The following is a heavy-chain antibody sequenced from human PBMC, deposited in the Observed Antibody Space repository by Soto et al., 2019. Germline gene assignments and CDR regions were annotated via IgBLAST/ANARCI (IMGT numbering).Heavy chain of an antibody. D-gene: IGHD3-3*01. Sequence: GGSLRLSCAASGFTFSSYAMSWVRQAPGKGLEWVSAISGSGGSTYYADSVKGRFPISRDNSKNTLYLQMNSLRAEDTAVYYCAKSTPEWLLEDYYYMDVWGKGTTVTVSS. CDR3: AKSTPEWLLEDYYYMDV. J-gene: IGHJ6*03. V-gene: IGHV3-23*01. CDR1: GFTFSSYA. CDR2: ISGSGGST.